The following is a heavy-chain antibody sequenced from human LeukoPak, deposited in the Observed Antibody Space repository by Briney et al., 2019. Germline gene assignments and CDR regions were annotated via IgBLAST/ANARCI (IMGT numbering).Heavy chain of an antibody. V-gene: IGHV1-2*02. Sequence: ASVKVSCKASGYTFTGYYMHWVRQAPGQGLEWTGWINPNSGGTNYAQKFQGRVTMTRDTSISTAYMELSRLGSDDTAVYYCARVEGVPTPPYYFDYWGQGTLVTVSS. CDR2: INPNSGGT. CDR3: ARVEGVPTPPYYFDY. D-gene: IGHD2-8*01. CDR1: GYTFTGYY. J-gene: IGHJ4*02.